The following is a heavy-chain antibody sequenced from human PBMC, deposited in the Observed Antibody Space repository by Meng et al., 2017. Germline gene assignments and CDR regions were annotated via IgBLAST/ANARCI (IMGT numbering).Heavy chain of an antibody. CDR3: ASGWSMFQT. D-gene: IGHD3-10*02. V-gene: IGHV6-1*01. J-gene: IGHJ4*02. CDR1: GDTVASDSAA. CDR2: TYYRSKWYN. Sequence: QLQQSGPGLMKPSQTLSLTCAISGDTVASDSAAWNWIRQSPSRGLEWLGRTYYRSKWYNDFAVSVKSRIIINPDTSKNHFSLQLNSVTPEDTDVYYCASGWSMFQTWGQGTLVTVSS.